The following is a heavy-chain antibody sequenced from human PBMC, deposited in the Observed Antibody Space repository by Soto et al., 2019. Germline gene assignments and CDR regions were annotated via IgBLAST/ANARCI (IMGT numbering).Heavy chain of an antibody. V-gene: IGHV1-69*02. CDR3: SRARIKGIVALPCDY. D-gene: IGHD1-26*01. Sequence: QVQLVQSGAEVQKPGSSVKVSCKASGGTFSSYTISWVRQAPGQGLEWMGRIIPILGIANYAQKFQGRVTITADKSTSTAYMELSSLRSEDTAVYYCSRARIKGIVALPCDYWGQGTLVTVSS. CDR1: GGTFSSYT. J-gene: IGHJ4*02. CDR2: IIPILGIA.